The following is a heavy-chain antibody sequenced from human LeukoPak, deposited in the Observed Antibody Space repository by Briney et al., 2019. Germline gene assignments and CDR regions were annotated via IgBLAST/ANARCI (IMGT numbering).Heavy chain of an antibody. CDR1: GFNFSSYS. J-gene: IGHJ4*02. V-gene: IGHV3-21*01. CDR3: VTDGADYYDSTGYPIYFDY. Sequence: GGSLRPSRAASGFNFSSYSMNWVRQAPGKGLEWVSCISSTSSHIYYADSVKGRFTISRDNAKNSLYLQMNSLRVEDTAVYYCVTDGADYYDSTGYPIYFDYWGQGTLVTVSS. D-gene: IGHD3-22*01. CDR2: ISSTSSHI.